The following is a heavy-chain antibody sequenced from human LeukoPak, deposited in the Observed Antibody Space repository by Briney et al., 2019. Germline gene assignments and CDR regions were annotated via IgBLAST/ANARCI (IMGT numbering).Heavy chain of an antibody. J-gene: IGHJ4*02. CDR3: ARAPQPNYFDY. Sequence: SETLSLTCTVSGGSISSYYWSWIRQPPGKGLEWIGYIYYSGSTNYNPSLKSRVTISVDTSKNQFSLKLSSVTAADTAVYYCARAPQPNYFDYWGQGTLVTASS. CDR2: IYYSGST. CDR1: GGSISSYY. V-gene: IGHV4-59*01.